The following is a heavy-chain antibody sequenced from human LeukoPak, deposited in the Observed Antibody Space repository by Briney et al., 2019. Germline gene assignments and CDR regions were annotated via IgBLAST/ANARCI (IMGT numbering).Heavy chain of an antibody. Sequence: PGGSLRLSCAASGFTLSSYGMHWVRQAPGKGLEWVAVISYDGSNKYYADSVKGRFTISRDNSKNTLYLQMNSLRAEDTAVYYCAKTPEDCSSTSCYPPDYYGMDVWGQGTTVTVSS. J-gene: IGHJ6*02. V-gene: IGHV3-30*18. CDR3: AKTPEDCSSTSCYPPDYYGMDV. D-gene: IGHD2-2*01. CDR1: GFTLSSYG. CDR2: ISYDGSNK.